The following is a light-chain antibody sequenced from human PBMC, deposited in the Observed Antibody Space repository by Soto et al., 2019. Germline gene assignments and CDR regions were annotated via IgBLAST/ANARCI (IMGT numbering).Light chain of an antibody. CDR3: QQYNNWSTRT. Sequence: DIEMTQSPSTLSASPGERATLSCRASQSVSSSLAWYQQKPGKAPKLLIYKASGLESGFPSRFSGSGSGTDFTLTISSLQPEDFAIYYCQQYNNWSTRTFGQGTKVDI. CDR2: KAS. CDR1: QSVSSS. V-gene: IGKV1-5*01. J-gene: IGKJ1*01.